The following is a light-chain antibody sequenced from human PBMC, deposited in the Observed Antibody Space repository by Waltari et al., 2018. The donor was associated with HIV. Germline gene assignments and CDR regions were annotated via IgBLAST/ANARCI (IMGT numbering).Light chain of an antibody. CDR2: GAS. J-gene: IGKJ5*01. CDR1: QSVSTY. CDR3: HQRSNWPIT. V-gene: IGKV3-11*01. Sequence: EIVLTQSPAPLSLSPGERATLSCRASQSVSTYLAWSQQKPCQAPRLLIYGASSRATGIPARFSGSGSGTDFTLTISSLEPGDFGVYYCHQRSNWPITFGQGTRLEIK.